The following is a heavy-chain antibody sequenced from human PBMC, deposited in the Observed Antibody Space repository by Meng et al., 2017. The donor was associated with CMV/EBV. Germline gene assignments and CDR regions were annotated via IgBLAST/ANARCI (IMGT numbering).Heavy chain of an antibody. CDR2: IIPIFGTA. J-gene: IGHJ6*02. CDR3: ARAGGHYDFWSGYSYGMDV. V-gene: IGHV1-69*05. Sequence: SVKVSCKTSGGTFSSYAISWVRQAPGQGLEWMGGIIPIFGTANYAQKFQGRVTITTDESTSTAYMELSSLRSEDTAVYYCARAGGHYDFWSGYSYGMDVWGQGTTVTVS. D-gene: IGHD3-3*01. CDR1: GGTFSSYA.